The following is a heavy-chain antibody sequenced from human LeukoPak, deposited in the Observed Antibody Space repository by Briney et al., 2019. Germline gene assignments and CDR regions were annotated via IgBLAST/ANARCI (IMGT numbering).Heavy chain of an antibody. CDR3: AKDLEHSSSWETIDGYGMDV. J-gene: IGHJ6*02. Sequence: SSETLSLTCTVSGGSISSGDYYWSWIRQPPGKGLEWVSAISGSGGSTYYADSVKGRFTISRDNSKNTLYLQMNSLRAEDTAVYYCAKDLEHSSSWETIDGYGMDVWGQGTTVTVSS. D-gene: IGHD6-13*01. V-gene: IGHV3-23*01. CDR2: ISGSGGST. CDR1: GGSISSGDYY.